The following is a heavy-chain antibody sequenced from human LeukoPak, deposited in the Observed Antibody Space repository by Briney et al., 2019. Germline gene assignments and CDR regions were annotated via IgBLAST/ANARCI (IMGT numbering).Heavy chain of an antibody. Sequence: PSETLSLTCTVSGGSISSYYWSWIRLPPGKGLEWIGYIYYTGATYYNPSLKSRVTISLDTSKNQFSLKLSSVTAADAAMYYCARARYSYGTGYYFDYWGQGALVTVSS. V-gene: IGHV4-59*01. CDR3: ARARYSYGTGYYFDY. CDR1: GGSISSYY. J-gene: IGHJ4*02. D-gene: IGHD5-18*01. CDR2: IYYTGAT.